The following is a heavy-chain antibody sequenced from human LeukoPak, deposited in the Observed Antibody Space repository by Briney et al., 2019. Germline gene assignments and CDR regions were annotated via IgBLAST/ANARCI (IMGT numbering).Heavy chain of an antibody. CDR3: AMYSSSSNNDY. V-gene: IGHV4-61*02. D-gene: IGHD6-6*01. Sequence: SETLSLTCTVSCGSISSGSYYWSWIRQPAGKGLEWIGRIYTSGSTNYNPSLKSRVTISVDTSKNQFSLKLSSVTAADTAVYYCAMYSSSSNNDYWGQGTLVTVSS. CDR1: CGSISSGSYY. J-gene: IGHJ4*02. CDR2: IYTSGST.